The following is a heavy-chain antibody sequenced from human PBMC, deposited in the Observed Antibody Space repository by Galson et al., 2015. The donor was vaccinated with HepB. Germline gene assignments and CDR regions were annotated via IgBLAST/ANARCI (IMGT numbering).Heavy chain of an antibody. D-gene: IGHD6-19*01. CDR3: AKSGYSSGWYGPQGYYYYMDV. CDR2: INPSGGST. J-gene: IGHJ6*03. Sequence: SVKVSCKASGYTFTSYYMHWVRQAPGQGLEWMGIINPSGGSTSYAQKFQGRVTMTRDTSTSTVYMELSSLRSEDTAVYYCAKSGYSSGWYGPQGYYYYMDVWGKGTTVTVSS. CDR1: GYTFTSYY. V-gene: IGHV1-46*03.